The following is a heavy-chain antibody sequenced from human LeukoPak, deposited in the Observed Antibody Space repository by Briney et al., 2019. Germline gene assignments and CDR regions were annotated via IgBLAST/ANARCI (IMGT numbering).Heavy chain of an antibody. J-gene: IGHJ4*02. CDR1: GFIFSNYA. V-gene: IGHV3-30*04. Sequence: GGSLRLSWAASGFIFSNYAMHWVRQAPGKGLEWVAAISYDGNNKYDVDSVKGRFTISRDNSKNTLYLQMNSLRPEDSATYYCAKTIRTYGDYHTLDYWGQGTLVTVSS. CDR2: ISYDGNNK. D-gene: IGHD4-17*01. CDR3: AKTIRTYGDYHTLDY.